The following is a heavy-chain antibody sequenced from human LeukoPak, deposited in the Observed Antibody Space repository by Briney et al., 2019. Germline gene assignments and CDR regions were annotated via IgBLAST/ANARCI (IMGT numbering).Heavy chain of an antibody. V-gene: IGHV3-66*01. CDR3: ARAGYYYVSGSHAFDI. CDR2: IYSGGGT. Sequence: GGSLRLSCAASGLTVSSNYMSWVRQAPGKGPEWVSVIYSGGGTEYADSVKDRFTISRDTSKNTLYLQMNSLRAEDTAVYYCARAGYYYVSGSHAFDIWGQGTMVTVSS. CDR1: GLTVSSNY. J-gene: IGHJ3*02. D-gene: IGHD3-10*01.